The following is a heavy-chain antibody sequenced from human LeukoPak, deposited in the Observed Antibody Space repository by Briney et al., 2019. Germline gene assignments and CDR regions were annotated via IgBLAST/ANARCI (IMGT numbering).Heavy chain of an antibody. Sequence: ASVKASCKGSGYTFTGYYMHGVRQAPGQGLEWMGWINPNSGGTNYAQKFQGRVTMTRDTSISTAYMELSRLRSDDTAVYYCARGTRYYDILTGHSFDYWGQGTLVTVSS. D-gene: IGHD3-9*01. CDR1: GYTFTGYY. CDR2: INPNSGGT. CDR3: ARGTRYYDILTGHSFDY. V-gene: IGHV1-2*02. J-gene: IGHJ4*02.